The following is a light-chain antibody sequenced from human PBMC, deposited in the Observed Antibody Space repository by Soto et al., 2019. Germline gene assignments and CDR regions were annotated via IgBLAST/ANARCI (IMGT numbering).Light chain of an antibody. J-gene: IGLJ1*01. CDR1: SSDAGSYNL. CDR3: CSYAGSSTSPYV. Sequence: QSALTQPASVSGSPGQSITISCTGTSSDAGSYNLVSWYQQHPGKAPKLMIYEGSKRPSGVSNRFSGSKSGNTASLTISGLQAEDEADYYCCSYAGSSTSPYVFGTGTKVTVL. CDR2: EGS. V-gene: IGLV2-23*01.